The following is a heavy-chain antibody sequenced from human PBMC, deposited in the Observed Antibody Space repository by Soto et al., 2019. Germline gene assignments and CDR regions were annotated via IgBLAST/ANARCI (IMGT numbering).Heavy chain of an antibody. V-gene: IGHV3-53*01. CDR2: IYSGGSA. CDR3: ARSYCAGDCYSRRNWFDP. CDR1: GFAVSNNY. D-gene: IGHD2-21*02. Sequence: GGALRLSCAASGFAVSNNYMNWVRQAPGKGLEWVSVIYSGGSAYYADSVKGRFIISRDNSDNIVYLQMNSLRVEDTAVYYCARSYCAGDCYSRRNWFDPWGQGTLVNVSS. J-gene: IGHJ5*02.